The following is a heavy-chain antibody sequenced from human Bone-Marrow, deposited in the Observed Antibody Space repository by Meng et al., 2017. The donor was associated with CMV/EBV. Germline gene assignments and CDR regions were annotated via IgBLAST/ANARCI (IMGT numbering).Heavy chain of an antibody. CDR1: GYTFTSYD. CDR2: INPNSGGT. CDR3: ARDRQLFDY. D-gene: IGHD6-13*01. J-gene: IGHJ4*02. V-gene: IGHV1-2*02. Sequence: ASVKVSCKASGYTFTSYDINWVRQAPGQGLEWMGWINPNSGGTNYAQKFQGRVTMTRGTSISTAYMELSRLRSDDTAVYYCARDRQLFDYWGQGTLVTVSS.